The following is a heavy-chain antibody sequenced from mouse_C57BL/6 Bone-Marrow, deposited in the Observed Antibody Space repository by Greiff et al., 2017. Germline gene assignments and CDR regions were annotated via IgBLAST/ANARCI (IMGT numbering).Heavy chain of an antibody. Sequence: VQLQQSGAELVRPGASVTLSCKASGYTFTDYEMHWVKQTPVHGLEWIGAIDPETGGTAYNQKFKGKAILTADKSSSTAYMELRSLTSEDSAVYYCTRSIGYHWYFDVWGTGTTVTVSS. CDR3: TRSIGYHWYFDV. J-gene: IGHJ1*03. CDR1: GYTFTDYE. V-gene: IGHV1-15*01. D-gene: IGHD2-2*01. CDR2: IDPETGGT.